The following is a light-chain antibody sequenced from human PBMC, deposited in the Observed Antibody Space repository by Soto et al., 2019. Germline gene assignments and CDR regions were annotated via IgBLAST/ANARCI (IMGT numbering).Light chain of an antibody. J-gene: IGKJ1*01. CDR2: GAS. V-gene: IGKV3-20*01. Sequence: EIVLTQSPGTLSLSPGERATLSCRASQSVSTRSLAWYQQKPGQAPRLLISGASSRAADIPDRFSGSGSGTDLTLTINRLEPEDFAVYYCQQYDSSPRTFGQVTKVE. CDR3: QQYDSSPRT. CDR1: QSVSTRS.